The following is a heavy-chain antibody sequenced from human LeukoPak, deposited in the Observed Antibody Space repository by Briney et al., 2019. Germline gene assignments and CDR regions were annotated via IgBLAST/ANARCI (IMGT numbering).Heavy chain of an antibody. CDR2: ISSSGSTI. CDR3: ARVNLGYSSSWYERYYYYYGMDV. V-gene: IGHV3-48*03. Sequence: PGGSLRLSCAASGFTFSSYEMNWVRQAPGKGLEWVSYISSSGSTIYYADSVKGRFTISRDNAMNSLYLQMNSLRAEDTAVYYCARVNLGYSSSWYERYYYYYGMDVWGQGTTVTVSS. J-gene: IGHJ6*02. D-gene: IGHD6-13*01. CDR1: GFTFSSYE.